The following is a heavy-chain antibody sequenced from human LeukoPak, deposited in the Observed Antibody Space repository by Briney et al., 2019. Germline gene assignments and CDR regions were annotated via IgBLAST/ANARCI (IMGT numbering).Heavy chain of an antibody. CDR2: ISGSGGST. Sequence: PGGSLRLSCAASGFTFSSYGMSWVRQAPGKGLEWVSAISGSGGSTYYADSVKGRFPISRDNSKNTLYLQMNSLRAEDTAVYYCAKAPTYYYGSGSYSVLDYWGQGTLVTVSS. CDR1: GFTFSSYG. V-gene: IGHV3-23*01. J-gene: IGHJ4*02. D-gene: IGHD3-10*01. CDR3: AKAPTYYYGSGSYSVLDY.